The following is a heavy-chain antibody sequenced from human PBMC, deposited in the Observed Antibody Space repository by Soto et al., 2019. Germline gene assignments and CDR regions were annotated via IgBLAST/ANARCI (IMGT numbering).Heavy chain of an antibody. J-gene: IGHJ4*02. CDR2: FVPIFGTT. CDR3: ARDEGSTTTFDY. D-gene: IGHD5-12*01. V-gene: IGHV1-69*06. Sequence: QVQLVQSGAEVREPGSSVKVSCKASGGSFSSYTINWVRKAPGKGLDWMGGFVPIFGTTYYAQNFQGRVTITADKSTSTVYMELSSLRSEDTALFYCARDEGSTTTFDYWGQGTLVTVSS. CDR1: GGSFSSYT.